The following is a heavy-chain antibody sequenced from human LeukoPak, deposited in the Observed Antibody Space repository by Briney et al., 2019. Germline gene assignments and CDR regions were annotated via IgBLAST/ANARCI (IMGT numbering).Heavy chain of an antibody. D-gene: IGHD7-27*01. Sequence: GASVKVSCKAPEGTFSTSAISWVRQAPGQGLEWMGGIIPIFGTTNYAQKFQGRVTITADKSTSTAYMELSSLTSEDTAVYYCARDEDWGSPHFDCWGQGTLVTVSS. J-gene: IGHJ4*02. CDR2: IIPIFGTT. V-gene: IGHV1-69*06. CDR1: EGTFSTSA. CDR3: ARDEDWGSPHFDC.